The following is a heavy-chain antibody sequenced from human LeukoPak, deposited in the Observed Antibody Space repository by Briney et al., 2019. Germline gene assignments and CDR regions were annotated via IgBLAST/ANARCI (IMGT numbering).Heavy chain of an antibody. J-gene: IGHJ4*02. CDR2: INYSGTT. CDR3: ASGLN. Sequence: PSETLSLTCTVSGDSISNSAYYSGWIRQPPGKGLEWIGNINYSGTTYYNPSLKSRVTLSVDTSKNQCSLKLSSVTDADKAVYSCASGLNGGQGPRVSVSS. CDR1: GDSISNSAYY. D-gene: IGHD3-16*01. V-gene: IGHV4-39*01.